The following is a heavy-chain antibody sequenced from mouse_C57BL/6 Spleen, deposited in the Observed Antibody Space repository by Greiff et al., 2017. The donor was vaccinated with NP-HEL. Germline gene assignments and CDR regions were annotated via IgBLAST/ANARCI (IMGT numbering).Heavy chain of an antibody. CDR3: ARKSLYYAMDY. J-gene: IGHJ4*01. V-gene: IGHV1-52*01. Sequence: QVQLQQPGAELVRPGSSVKLSCKASGYTFTSYWMHWVKQRPIQGLEWIGNIDPSDSETHYNQKFKDKATLTVDKSSSTAYMQLSSLTSEDSAVYYCARKSLYYAMDYWGQGTSVTVSS. CDR2: IDPSDSET. CDR1: GYTFTSYW.